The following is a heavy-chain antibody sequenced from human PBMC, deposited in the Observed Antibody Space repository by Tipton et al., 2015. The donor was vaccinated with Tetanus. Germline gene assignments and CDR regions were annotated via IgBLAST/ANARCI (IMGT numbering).Heavy chain of an antibody. CDR3: AKRDNNDYYTGRDVFDV. V-gene: IGHV1-18*01. CDR1: GYTFSTLG. D-gene: IGHD3-3*01. J-gene: IGHJ3*01. CDR2: TTTYTGKR. Sequence: QLVQSGAEVKTPGASVKVSCKASGYTFSTLGITWVRQAPGQGLEWMGWTTTYTGKRNFAQKFQDRLTMTTDTSTNTAYMELRSLRSDDTAVYYCAKRDNNDYYTGRDVFDVWGQGTMVTVSS.